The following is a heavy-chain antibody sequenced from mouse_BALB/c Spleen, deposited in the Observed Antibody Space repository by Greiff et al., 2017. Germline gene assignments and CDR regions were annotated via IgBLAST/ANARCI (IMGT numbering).Heavy chain of an antibody. CDR1: GFTFSNYW. J-gene: IGHJ4*01. CDR2: IRLKSNNYAT. Sequence: EVKLEESGGGLVQPGGSMKLSCVASGFTFSNYWMNWVRQSPEKGLEWVAEIRLKSNNYATHYAESVKGRFTISRDDSKSSVYLQMNNLRAEDTGIYYCTRLPIYDGYFYAMDYWGQGTSVTVSS. D-gene: IGHD2-3*01. V-gene: IGHV6-6*02. CDR3: TRLPIYDGYFYAMDY.